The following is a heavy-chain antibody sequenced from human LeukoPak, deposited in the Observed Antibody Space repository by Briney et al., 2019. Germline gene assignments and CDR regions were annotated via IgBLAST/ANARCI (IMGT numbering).Heavy chain of an antibody. D-gene: IGHD6-13*01. CDR2: ISAYNGDT. CDR1: GYTFTNYG. Sequence: ASVKVSCKASGYTFTNYGISWVRQAPGQGLEWMGWISAYNGDTNYAQKLQGRVTMTTETSTSTAYMDLRSLRSDDTAGYYCAVRNRSSWSPFDFWGQGTLVTVSS. CDR3: AVRNRSSWSPFDF. V-gene: IGHV1-18*01. J-gene: IGHJ4*02.